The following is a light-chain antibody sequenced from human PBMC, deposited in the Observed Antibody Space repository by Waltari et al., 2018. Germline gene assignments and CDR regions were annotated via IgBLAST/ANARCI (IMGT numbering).Light chain of an antibody. CDR3: AAWDNSLSAWV. V-gene: IGLV1-47*01. CDR2: RNN. CDR1: TSNIGTTS. J-gene: IGLJ3*02. Sequence: QSVLTQPPSASGTPGQTVTISCSGSTSNIGTTSVCWYQRPPETAPNLLVYRNNQRPSGVPDRFSGSKSGTSASLAISGLRSDDEADYYCAAWDNSLSAWVFGGGTKLTVL.